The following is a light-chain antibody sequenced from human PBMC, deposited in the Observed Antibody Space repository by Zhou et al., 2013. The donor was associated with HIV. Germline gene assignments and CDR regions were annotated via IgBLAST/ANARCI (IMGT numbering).Light chain of an antibody. V-gene: IGKV1-12*01. J-gene: IGKJ1*01. CDR2: ATS. CDR3: QHYNPYLRT. CDR1: QGVGRW. Sequence: DVQMTQSPSSVSASIGATVTITCRASQGVGRWLAWYQQKPGQAPKLVIYATSNLQSGVPSRFSGSGSGTNYTLTISSLQPDDFATYYCQHYNPYLRTFGQGTTVDI.